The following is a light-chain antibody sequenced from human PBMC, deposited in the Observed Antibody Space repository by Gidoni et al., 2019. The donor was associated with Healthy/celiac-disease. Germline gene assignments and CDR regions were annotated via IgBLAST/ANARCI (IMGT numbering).Light chain of an antibody. Sequence: QSALTQPASVSASPGPSITIPCTGTSSDVGGYNYVSWYQQHPGKAPKLMIYEVSNRPSGVSNRFSGSKSGNTASLTISGLQAEDEADYYCSSYTSSSTKVFGTGTKVTVL. CDR1: SSDVGGYNY. V-gene: IGLV2-14*01. CDR3: SSYTSSSTKV. CDR2: EVS. J-gene: IGLJ1*01.